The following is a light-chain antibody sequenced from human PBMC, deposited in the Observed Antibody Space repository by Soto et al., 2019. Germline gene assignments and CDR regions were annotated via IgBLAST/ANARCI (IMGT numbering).Light chain of an antibody. Sequence: QSVLTQPPSASGTPGQRVTISCSGSSSNIGRNTVNWYQQFPGTAPKLLIYGNNQRPSGVPDRFYGSKSGTSASLAISGLQSEDEADSYCAAWDDSLSGPVFGGGPKVTVL. CDR3: AAWDDSLSGPV. CDR2: GNN. V-gene: IGLV1-44*01. CDR1: SSNIGRNT. J-gene: IGLJ3*02.